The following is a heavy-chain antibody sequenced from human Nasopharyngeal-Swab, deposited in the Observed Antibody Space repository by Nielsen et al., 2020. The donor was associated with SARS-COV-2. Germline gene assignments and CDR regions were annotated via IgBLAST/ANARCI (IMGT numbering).Heavy chain of an antibody. CDR3: ARQKRDTIFGVVNHFDY. J-gene: IGHJ4*02. V-gene: IGHV4-31*03. D-gene: IGHD3-3*01. CDR2: IYYSGST. CDR1: GGSISSGGYY. Sequence: SETLSLTCTVSGGSISSGGYYWSWIRQHPGKGLEWTGYIYYSGSTYYNPSLKSRVTISVDTSKNQFSLKLSSVTAADTAVYYCARQKRDTIFGVVNHFDYWGQGTLVTVSS.